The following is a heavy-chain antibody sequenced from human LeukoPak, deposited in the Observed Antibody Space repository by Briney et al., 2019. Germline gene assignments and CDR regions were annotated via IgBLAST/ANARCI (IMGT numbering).Heavy chain of an antibody. D-gene: IGHD1-26*01. CDR2: IYYSGST. CDR1: GGSISSYY. V-gene: IGHV4-59*01. CDR3: ARDRGSSGSYSWFDP. J-gene: IGHJ5*02. Sequence: SETLSLTCTVSGGSISSYYWSWLRQPPGKGLEWIGYIYYSGSTNYNPSLKSRVTISVDTSKNQFSLKLSSVTAADTAVYYCARDRGSSGSYSWFDPWGQGTLVTVSS.